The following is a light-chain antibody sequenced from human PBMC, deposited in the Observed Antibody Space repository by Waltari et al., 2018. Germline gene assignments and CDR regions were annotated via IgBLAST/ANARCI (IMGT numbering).Light chain of an antibody. CDR2: GAS. CDR1: QSVSSN. CDR3: QQYNNWPPIT. Sequence: ELVMTQSPPTLSVSPAERATLSGRASQSVSSNLAWYQQKPGQAPRLLIYGASTRATGIPARFSGSGSGTEFTLTISSMQSEDFAVYYCQQYNNWPPITFGQGTRLEIK. V-gene: IGKV3-15*01. J-gene: IGKJ5*01.